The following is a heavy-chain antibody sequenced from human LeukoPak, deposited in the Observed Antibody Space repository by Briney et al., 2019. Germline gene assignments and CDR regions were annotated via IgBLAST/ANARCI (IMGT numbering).Heavy chain of an antibody. Sequence: PVKVSCKASGGTFSSYAISWVRQAPGQGLEWMGGIIPIFGTANYAQKFQGRVTITTDESTSTAYMELSSLRSEDTAVYYCARAIDFWSGRMSPVYYYYYMDVWGKGTTVTVSS. CDR1: GGTFSSYA. CDR2: IIPIFGTA. V-gene: IGHV1-69*05. CDR3: ARAIDFWSGRMSPVYYYYYMDV. D-gene: IGHD3-3*01. J-gene: IGHJ6*03.